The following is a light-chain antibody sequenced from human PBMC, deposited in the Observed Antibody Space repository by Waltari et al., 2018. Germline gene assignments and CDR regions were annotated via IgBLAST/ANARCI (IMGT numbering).Light chain of an antibody. CDR2: DVT. CDR1: GSDVGDHNY. Sequence: QSALTQPRSVSGSPGQSVTISCPGTGSDVGDHNYVSWYQQHPGKAPQLVIYDVTKRPSGVPDRFSGSKSGNSASLTVSGLQAEDEADYYCCSYEGTWVFGGGTKLTVL. J-gene: IGLJ3*02. CDR3: CSYEGTWV. V-gene: IGLV2-11*01.